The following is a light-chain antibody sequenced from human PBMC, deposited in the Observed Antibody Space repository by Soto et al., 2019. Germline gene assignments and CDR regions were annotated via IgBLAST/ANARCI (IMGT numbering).Light chain of an antibody. CDR2: EVR. J-gene: IGLJ3*02. Sequence: QSALTQPASVSGSLGQSITISCTGSNRDIGAYNLVSWYQQYPDTAPKLIIYEVRNRPSGVSYRFTGSRSGNTASLTISALQADDESTFYCSSYTTTSTLLFSGGTKVTVL. CDR1: NRDIGAYNL. V-gene: IGLV2-14*01. CDR3: SSYTTTSTLL.